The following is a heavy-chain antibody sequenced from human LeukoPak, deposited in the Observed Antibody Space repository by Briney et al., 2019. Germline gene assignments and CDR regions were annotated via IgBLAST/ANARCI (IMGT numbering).Heavy chain of an antibody. Sequence: GGSLRLSCAASGFTFSSYSMNWVCQAPGKGPEWDSSISASSSYIYYADSVKGRFTISRDNAKNSLFLQMNSLRAEDTAVYYCARLYCDGDCYPWGQGNLVTVSS. CDR3: ARLYCDGDCYP. D-gene: IGHD2-21*02. J-gene: IGHJ5*02. CDR1: GFTFSSYS. CDR2: ISASSSYI. V-gene: IGHV3-21*01.